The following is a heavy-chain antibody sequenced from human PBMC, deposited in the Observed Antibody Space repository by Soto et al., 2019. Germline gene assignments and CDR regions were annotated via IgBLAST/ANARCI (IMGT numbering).Heavy chain of an antibody. D-gene: IGHD6-19*01. Sequence: QVQLLQSGAEVKKPVSSVKVSCKASGGTFSTYAISWVRQAPGQGLEWMGGIIPIFATPSYAQKFQGRVTITADKSTSTAYMELSSLRSEDKAVYYCAREGPVAGNYGMDVWGQGTTVTVSS. CDR3: AREGPVAGNYGMDV. J-gene: IGHJ6*02. CDR1: GGTFSTYA. CDR2: IIPIFATP. V-gene: IGHV1-69*06.